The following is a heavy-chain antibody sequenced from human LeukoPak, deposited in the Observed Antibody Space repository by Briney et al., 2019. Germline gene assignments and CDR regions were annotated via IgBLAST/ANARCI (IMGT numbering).Heavy chain of an antibody. CDR2: IYYSGST. CDR3: AREAPPSLKDIVVVPAAPGYYYMDV. V-gene: IGHV4-30-4*08. CDR1: GGSISSGDYY. Sequence: PSETLSLTCTVSGGSISSGDYYWSWIRQPPGKGLEWIGYIYYSGSTYYNSSLKSRVTISVDTSKNQFSLKLSSVTAADTAVYYCAREAPPSLKDIVVVPAAPGYYYMDVWGKGTTVTVSS. J-gene: IGHJ6*03. D-gene: IGHD2-2*01.